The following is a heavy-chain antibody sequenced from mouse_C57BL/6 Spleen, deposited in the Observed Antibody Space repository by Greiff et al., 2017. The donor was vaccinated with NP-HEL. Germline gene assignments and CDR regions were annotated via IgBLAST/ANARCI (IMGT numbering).Heavy chain of an antibody. CDR1: GYTFTSYW. J-gene: IGHJ2*01. CDR2: IDPSDSYT. CDR3: ARSKGLLDY. V-gene: IGHV1-50*01. D-gene: IGHD1-3*01. Sequence: QVQLQQPGAELVKPGASVKLSCKASGYTFTSYWMQWVKQRPGQGLEWIGEIDPSDSYTNYNQKFKGKATLTVDTSSSTAYMQLSSLTSEDSAVYFCARSKGLLDYWGQGTTLTVSS.